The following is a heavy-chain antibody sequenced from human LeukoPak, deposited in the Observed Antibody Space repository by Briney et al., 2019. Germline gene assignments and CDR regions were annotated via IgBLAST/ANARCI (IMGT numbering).Heavy chain of an antibody. CDR1: GFSLSSYA. CDR3: TRDQTPYY. J-gene: IGHJ4*02. V-gene: IGHV3-49*04. Sequence: PGGSLRLSCAASGFSLSSYAMSWVRQAPGKGLEWVGFIASETYGGTAEYAASVRGRFTISRDDSESIAYLQMNSLKTEDTAVYYCTRDQTPYYWGQGTLVTVSS. CDR2: IASETYGGTA.